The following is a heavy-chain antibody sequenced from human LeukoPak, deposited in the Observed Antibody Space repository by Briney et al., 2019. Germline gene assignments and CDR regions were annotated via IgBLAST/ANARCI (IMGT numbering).Heavy chain of an antibody. CDR3: ARVHGAFDYFDY. CDR1: GYTFTSYY. V-gene: IGHV1-46*01. Sequence: ASVKVSCKASGYTFTSYYMHWVRQAPGQGLEWMGIINPSGGSTSYAQKFQGRVTMTRDMSTSTVYMELSSLRSEDTAVYYCARVHGAFDYFDYWGQGTLVTVSS. D-gene: IGHD3-10*01. CDR2: INPSGGST. J-gene: IGHJ4*02.